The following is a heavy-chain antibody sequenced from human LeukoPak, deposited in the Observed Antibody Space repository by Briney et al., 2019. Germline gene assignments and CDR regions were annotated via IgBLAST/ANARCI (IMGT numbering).Heavy chain of an antibody. D-gene: IGHD5-24*01. J-gene: IGHJ4*02. CDR1: GGSITSYY. Sequence: SETLSLTCTVSGGSITSYYWSWVRQPAGKGLEWIGYIYYSGSTNYNPSLKSRVTISVDTSKNQFSLKLSSVTAADTAVYYCARGGTNYDYWGQGTLVTVSS. V-gene: IGHV4-59*12. CDR3: ARGGTNYDY. CDR2: IYYSGST.